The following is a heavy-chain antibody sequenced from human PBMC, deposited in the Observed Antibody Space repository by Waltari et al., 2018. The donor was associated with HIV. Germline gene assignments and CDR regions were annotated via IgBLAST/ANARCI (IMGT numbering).Heavy chain of an antibody. J-gene: IGHJ4*02. CDR3: VRDDPGYSPIDY. CDR2: IKRDGTEP. D-gene: IGHD2-21*01. CDR1: GFTFRQYS. Sequence: EVELRESGGALVAPGGSLTLSCTTSGFTFRQYSMTWVRRRPGKGWEWVASIKRDGTEPSHGAPLKARFTISRDSSANSVFLHMDRREVEETARYFCVRDDPGYSPIDYWGQGTVVTV. V-gene: IGHV3-7*03.